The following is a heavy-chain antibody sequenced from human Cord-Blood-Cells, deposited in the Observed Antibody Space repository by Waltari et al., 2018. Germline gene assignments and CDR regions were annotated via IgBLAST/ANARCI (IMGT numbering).Heavy chain of an antibody. CDR1: GGSISSSSYY. CDR2: IYYSGNT. CDR3: ARATISGSYFDY. V-gene: IGHV4-39*01. J-gene: IGHJ4*02. Sequence: QLQLQESGPGLVKPSETLSLTCTVSGGSISSSSYYWGWIRQPPGKGLEWIGSIYYSGNTYYNPSLKSRVTISVDTSKNQFSLKLSSVTAADTAVYYCARATISGSYFDYWGQGTLVTVSS. D-gene: IGHD1-26*01.